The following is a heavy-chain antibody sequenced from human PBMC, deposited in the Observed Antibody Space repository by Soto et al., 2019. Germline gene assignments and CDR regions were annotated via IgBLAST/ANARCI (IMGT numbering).Heavy chain of an antibody. CDR2: IIPILGIA. V-gene: IGHV1-69*02. D-gene: IGHD2-2*02. Sequence: ASVKVSCKASGGTFSSYTISWVRQAPGQGLEWMGRIIPILGIANYAQKFQGRVTITADKSTSTAYMELSSLRSEDTAVYYCARGDVVVPAATPRDYYYYMDVWGKGTTVTVSS. CDR1: GGTFSSYT. J-gene: IGHJ6*03. CDR3: ARGDVVVPAATPRDYYYYMDV.